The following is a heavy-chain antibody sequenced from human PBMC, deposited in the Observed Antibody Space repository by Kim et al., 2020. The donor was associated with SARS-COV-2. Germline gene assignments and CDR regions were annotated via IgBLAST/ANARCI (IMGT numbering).Heavy chain of an antibody. V-gene: IGHV3-7*01. CDR3: MRDPGTY. CDR2: IKEDGSEA. Sequence: GGSLRLSCVASGFIIRTYWMTWVRQPPGKWLEWVGNIKEDGSEAYYADSVKGRFTISRDNAKNSLYLQINSLRAEDPAVYYCMRDPGTYLGQGTLVIVSS. CDR1: GFIIRTYW. J-gene: IGHJ4*02. D-gene: IGHD3-10*01.